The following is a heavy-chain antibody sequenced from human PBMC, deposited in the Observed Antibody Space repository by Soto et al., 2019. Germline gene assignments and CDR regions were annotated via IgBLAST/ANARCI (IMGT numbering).Heavy chain of an antibody. J-gene: IGHJ4*02. CDR3: TTDLNVLRFLEWLPTDY. CDR1: GFTFSNAW. D-gene: IGHD3-3*01. Sequence: EVQLVESGGGLVKPGGSLRLSCAASGFTFSNAWMSWVRQAPGKGLEWVGRIKSKTDGGTTDYAAPVKSRFTISRDDSKNTLYLQMNSLKTEDTAVYYCTTDLNVLRFLEWLPTDYWGQGTLVTVSS. CDR2: IKSKTDGGTT. V-gene: IGHV3-15*01.